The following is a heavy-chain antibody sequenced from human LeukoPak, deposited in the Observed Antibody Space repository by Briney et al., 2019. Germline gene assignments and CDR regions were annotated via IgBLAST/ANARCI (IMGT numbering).Heavy chain of an antibody. Sequence: SETLSLTCTVSGGSISSGGYYWSWIRQPPGKGLEWIGSILYSGSTYYNPSLKSRVTISVDTSEKQFSLKLHSVTAADTAVYYCARRAPYRSSMGGFDYWGQGTLVTVSS. CDR1: GGSISSGGYY. D-gene: IGHD6-6*01. CDR3: ARRAPYRSSMGGFDY. J-gene: IGHJ4*02. V-gene: IGHV4-30-2*03. CDR2: ILYSGST.